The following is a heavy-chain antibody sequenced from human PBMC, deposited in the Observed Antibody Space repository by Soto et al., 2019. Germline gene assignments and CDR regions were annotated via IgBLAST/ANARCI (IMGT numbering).Heavy chain of an antibody. D-gene: IGHD3-22*01. CDR2: INHSGGT. CDR1: GGSFSAYY. Sequence: PSETLSLTCAVYGGSFSAYYWSWIRQPPGKGLEWIGEINHSGGTSYNPSLKSRVTISVGTSKSQFSLKLTSVTAADRAVYYCARGSVDTVDSSGLYEYWGQGTPVTVSS. V-gene: IGHV4-34*01. CDR3: ARGSVDTVDSSGLYEY. J-gene: IGHJ4*02.